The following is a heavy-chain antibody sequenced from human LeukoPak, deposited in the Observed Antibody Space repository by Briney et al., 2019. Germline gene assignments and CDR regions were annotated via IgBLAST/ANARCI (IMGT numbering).Heavy chain of an antibody. J-gene: IGHJ4*02. CDR2: IIPIFGTA. Sequence: SVKVSCKASGGTFSSYAISWVGQAPGQGLEWMGGIIPIFGTANYAQKFQGRVTITTDESTSTAYMELSSLRSEDTAVYYCARGDVNYYDSSGYSYWGQGTLVTVSS. V-gene: IGHV1-69*05. D-gene: IGHD3-22*01. CDR1: GGTFSSYA. CDR3: ARGDVNYYDSSGYSY.